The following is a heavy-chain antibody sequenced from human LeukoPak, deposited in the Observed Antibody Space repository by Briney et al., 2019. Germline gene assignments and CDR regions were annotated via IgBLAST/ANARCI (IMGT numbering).Heavy chain of an antibody. V-gene: IGHV3-30*02. Sequence: GGSLRLSCAASGFTFSSYGMHWVRQAPGKGLEWVAFIRYDGSNKYYADSVKGRFTISRDNSKNTLYLQMNGLRAEDTAVYYCAKESYDILTGLNYYYYYMDVWGKGTTVTISS. CDR1: GFTFSSYG. J-gene: IGHJ6*03. CDR3: AKESYDILTGLNYYYYYMDV. CDR2: IRYDGSNK. D-gene: IGHD3-9*01.